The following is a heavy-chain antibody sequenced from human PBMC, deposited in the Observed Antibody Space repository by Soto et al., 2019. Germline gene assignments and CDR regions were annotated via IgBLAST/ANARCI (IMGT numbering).Heavy chain of an antibody. CDR3: AKEPGFRLPFDY. V-gene: IGHV3-23*01. CDR1: GFTFSGYG. Sequence: PVGSLRLSCAASGFTFSGYGMGWVRQAPGKGPEWVSAISGSGDNTYYADSVKGRFTISRDNSKNTLYLQMNSLRAEDTAVYYCAKEPGFRLPFDYWGQGTLVTVSS. CDR2: ISGSGDNT. D-gene: IGHD2-15*01. J-gene: IGHJ4*02.